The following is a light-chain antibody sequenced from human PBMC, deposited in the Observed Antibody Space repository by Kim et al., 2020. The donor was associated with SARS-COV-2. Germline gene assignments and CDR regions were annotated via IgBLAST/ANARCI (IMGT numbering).Light chain of an antibody. CDR3: MQGTHWPYT. J-gene: IGKJ2*01. CDR2: QVS. Sequence: QPASIAGRSSQGLAYGDGNTYLNWFHQRPGQSPRRLIYQVSKRDSGVPDRFSGSGSGTDFTLIINRVEAEDVGVYYCMQGTHWPYTFGQGTKLEI. CDR1: QGLAYGDGNTY. V-gene: IGKV2-30*01.